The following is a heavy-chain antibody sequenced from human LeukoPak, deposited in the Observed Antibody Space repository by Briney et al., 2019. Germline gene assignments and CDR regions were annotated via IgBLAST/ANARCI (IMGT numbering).Heavy chain of an antibody. V-gene: IGHV3-48*01. CDR3: ARDRYCSSTSCYKIDAFDI. Sequence: PGGSLRLSCAASGFTFSSYSMNWVRQAPGKGLEWVSYISSSSSTIYYADSVKGRFTIFSDNAKNSLYLQMNSLRAEDTAVYYCARDRYCSSTSCYKIDAFDIWGQGTMVTVSS. CDR2: ISSSSSTI. CDR1: GFTFSSYS. J-gene: IGHJ3*02. D-gene: IGHD2-2*02.